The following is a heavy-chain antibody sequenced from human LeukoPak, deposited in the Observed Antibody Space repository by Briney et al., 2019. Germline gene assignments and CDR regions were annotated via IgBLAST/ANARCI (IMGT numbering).Heavy chain of an antibody. V-gene: IGHV4-4*07. CDR3: ARDKFPEWDYYDSSGYHDALDI. CDR2: IYTSGST. D-gene: IGHD3-22*01. CDR1: GGSISSYY. Sequence: PSETLSLTCTVSGGSISSYYWSWIRQPAGKGLEWIGRIYTSGSTNYNPSLKSRATMSVDTSKNQFSLKLSSVTAADTAVYYCARDKFPEWDYYDSSGYHDALDIWGQGTMVTVSS. J-gene: IGHJ3*02.